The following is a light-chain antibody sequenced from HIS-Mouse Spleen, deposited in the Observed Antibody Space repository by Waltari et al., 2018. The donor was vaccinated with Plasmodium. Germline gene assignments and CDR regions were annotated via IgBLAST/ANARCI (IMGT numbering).Light chain of an antibody. Sequence: QSALTQPASVSVSPGQSITISCPGTSRDVVSYTLVSGYQQPPGKAPKLMIYEGSKRPSGVSNRFSGSKSGNTASLTISGLQAEDEADYYCCSYAGSSTYVFGTGTKVTVL. CDR3: CSYAGSSTYV. CDR2: EGS. CDR1: SRDVVSYTL. V-gene: IGLV2-23*01. J-gene: IGLJ1*01.